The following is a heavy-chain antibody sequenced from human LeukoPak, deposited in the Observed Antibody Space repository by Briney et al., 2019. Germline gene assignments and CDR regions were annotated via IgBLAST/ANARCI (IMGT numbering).Heavy chain of an antibody. J-gene: IGHJ4*02. CDR2: IYSGGNT. V-gene: IGHV4-39*07. D-gene: IGHD6-19*01. Sequence: SETLSLTCSVSDGSINSDTYYWGWIRQPPGKGLEWIASIYSGGNTFYNPSLRSRVTISIDTSKNQFSLKLSSVTAADTAVYYCARGHEKDIAVAGTLDYWGQGTLVTVSS. CDR1: DGSINSDTYY. CDR3: ARGHEKDIAVAGTLDY.